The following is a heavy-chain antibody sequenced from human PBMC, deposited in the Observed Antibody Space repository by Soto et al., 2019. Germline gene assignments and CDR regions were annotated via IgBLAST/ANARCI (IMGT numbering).Heavy chain of an antibody. Sequence: SVKVSCKASGYILTAYAIHWVRQAPGQRLEWMGWISPAHGDTGYLQKLQDRVTFATDTSASTVYMELSNLKSEDTAVYYCTRDPYYGELSFDYWGQGTLVTVSS. CDR3: TRDPYYGELSFDY. CDR1: GYILTAYA. V-gene: IGHV1-3*01. J-gene: IGHJ4*02. CDR2: ISPAHGDT. D-gene: IGHD4-17*01.